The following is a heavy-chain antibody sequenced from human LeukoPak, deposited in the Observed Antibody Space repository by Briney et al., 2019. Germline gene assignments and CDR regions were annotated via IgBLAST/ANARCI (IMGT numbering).Heavy chain of an antibody. CDR2: ISYDGSNK. Sequence: GGSLRLSCAASGFTFSSYAMHWVRQAPGKGLEWVAVISYDGSNKYYADSVKGRFTISRDNSKNTLYLQMNSLRAEDTAVYYCARDSVAGETRDGMGYWGQGTLVTVSS. CDR3: ARDSVAGETRDGMGY. CDR1: GFTFSSYA. D-gene: IGHD5-24*01. V-gene: IGHV3-30-3*01. J-gene: IGHJ4*02.